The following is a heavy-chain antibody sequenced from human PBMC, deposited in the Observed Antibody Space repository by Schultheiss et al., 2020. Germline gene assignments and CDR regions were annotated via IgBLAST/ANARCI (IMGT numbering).Heavy chain of an antibody. CDR2: ISGGSSYI. CDR1: GFTFSDYY. D-gene: IGHD2-15*01. CDR3: AREGGCSGGSCYTTLDY. Sequence: GGSLRLSCAASGFTFSDYYMGWIRQAPGKGLEWVSSISGGSSYIHYADSVKGRFTISRDNSKNTLYLQMNSLRAEDTAVYYCAREGGCSGGSCYTTLDYWGQGTLVTVSS. V-gene: IGHV3-11*06. J-gene: IGHJ4*02.